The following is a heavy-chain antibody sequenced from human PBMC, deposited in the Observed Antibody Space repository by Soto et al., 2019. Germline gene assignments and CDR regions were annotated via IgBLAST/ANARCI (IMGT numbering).Heavy chain of an antibody. Sequence: SETLSLTCTVSGGSISSYYWSWIRQPAGKGLEWIGRIYTSGSTNYNPSLKSRVTMSVDTSKNQFSLKLSSVTAADTAVYYCARVRIAARTGAYGMAVWGQGTTVTVSS. V-gene: IGHV4-4*07. CDR1: GGSISSYY. J-gene: IGHJ6*02. D-gene: IGHD6-6*01. CDR3: ARVRIAARTGAYGMAV. CDR2: IYTSGST.